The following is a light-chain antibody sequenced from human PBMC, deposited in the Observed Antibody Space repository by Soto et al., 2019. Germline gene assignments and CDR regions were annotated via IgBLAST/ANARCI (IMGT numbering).Light chain of an antibody. V-gene: IGKV1-39*01. J-gene: IGKJ1*01. CDR2: AAY. CDR3: QQSYSSPRT. CDR1: QSISTY. Sequence: DIQMTQSPSSLSASVGDRVTITCRASQSISTYLNWYQQRPGRAPKLLIYAAYSLQSGVPSRFSARGSGTEFTLTISSLQPEDFATYSCQQSYSSPRTFGQGTRVEIK.